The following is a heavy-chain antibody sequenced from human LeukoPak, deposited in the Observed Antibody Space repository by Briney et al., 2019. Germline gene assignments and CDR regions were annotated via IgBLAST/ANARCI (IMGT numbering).Heavy chain of an antibody. CDR2: INPKRGVT. V-gene: IGHV1-2*02. CDR3: ARERNYGDYGNAFDV. CDR1: GYTFTDYY. D-gene: IGHD4-17*01. Sequence: ASVKVSCKASGYTFTDYYIHWMRQAPGNGLEWMGWINPKRGVTTYAQKFQGRVTMTRDTSITTAYMELTRLRSDDTTIYYCARERNYGDYGNAFDVWGQGTKVTVSS. J-gene: IGHJ3*01.